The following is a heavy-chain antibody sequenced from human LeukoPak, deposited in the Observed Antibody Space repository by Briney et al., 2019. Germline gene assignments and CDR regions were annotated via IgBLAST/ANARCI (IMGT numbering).Heavy chain of an antibody. Sequence: GGSLRRSCAASGFTFSSYSMNWVRQAPGKGLEWVSSISSSSSYIYYADSVKGRFTISRDNAKNSLYLQMNSLRAVDTAVYYCARGGDYDFDYWGQGTLVTVSS. D-gene: IGHD4-17*01. V-gene: IGHV3-21*01. CDR1: GFTFSSYS. J-gene: IGHJ4*02. CDR3: ARGGDYDFDY. CDR2: ISSSSSYI.